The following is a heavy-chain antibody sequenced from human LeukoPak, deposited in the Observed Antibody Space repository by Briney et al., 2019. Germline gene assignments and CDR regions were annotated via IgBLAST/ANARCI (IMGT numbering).Heavy chain of an antibody. CDR1: GFTFSDYW. Sequence: GGSLRLSCAASGFTFSDYWMTWVRQAPGKGLEWVANIKQDGSEKDYVDSVKGRFTISRGNTNNSLYLQMDSLRVEDTAVYYCARKGGYSSGYYYWGQGTLVTVSS. J-gene: IGHJ4*02. CDR2: IKQDGSEK. CDR3: ARKGGYSSGYYY. V-gene: IGHV3-7*01. D-gene: IGHD3-22*01.